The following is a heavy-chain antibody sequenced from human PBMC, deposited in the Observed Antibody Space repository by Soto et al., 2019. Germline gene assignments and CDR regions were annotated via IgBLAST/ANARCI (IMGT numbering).Heavy chain of an antibody. D-gene: IGHD4-17*01. Sequence: QVQLVQSGAEVKEPGASVKVSCKTSGYTFTAYYMHWVRQAPGQGLKWMGWVNPSSGDTDYAQDFQGRVTLTRDTSVNTVYMELSGLNSDDTAIYYCARDRQYGDYGYSFDFWGQGTLVTVSS. J-gene: IGHJ4*02. CDR1: GYTFTAYY. V-gene: IGHV1-2*02. CDR2: VNPSSGDT. CDR3: ARDRQYGDYGYSFDF.